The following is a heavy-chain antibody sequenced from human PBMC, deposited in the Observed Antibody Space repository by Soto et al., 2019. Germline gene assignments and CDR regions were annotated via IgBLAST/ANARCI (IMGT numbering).Heavy chain of an antibody. CDR1: GYTFTSYD. V-gene: IGHV1-8*01. D-gene: IGHD3-3*01. Sequence: ASVKVSCKASGYTFTSYDINWVRQATGQGLEWMGWMNPNSGNTGYAQKFQGRVTMTRNTSISTAYMELSSLRSEDTAVYYCARGGFWSGHPPRYYYYGTDVWGQGTTVTVSS. CDR3: ARGGFWSGHPPRYYYYGTDV. CDR2: MNPNSGNT. J-gene: IGHJ6*02.